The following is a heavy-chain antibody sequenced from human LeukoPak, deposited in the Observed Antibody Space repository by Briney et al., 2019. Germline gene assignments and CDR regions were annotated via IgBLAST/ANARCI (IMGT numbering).Heavy chain of an antibody. CDR3: SKKGQANDDGKPD. D-gene: IGHD1-1*01. V-gene: IGHV3-23*01. Sequence: GGSLRLSCAPSGFTFSNYAMSWVRQAPGKGLEWVSAISTTGIATYYADSVKGRFTISRDNSKNTLYLQMNSLRAEDTAVYYCSKKGQANDDGKPDWGQGTLVTVSS. CDR2: ISTTGIAT. CDR1: GFTFSNYA. J-gene: IGHJ4*02.